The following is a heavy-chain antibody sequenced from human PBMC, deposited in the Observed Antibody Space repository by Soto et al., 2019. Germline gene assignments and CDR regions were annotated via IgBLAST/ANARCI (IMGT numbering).Heavy chain of an antibody. V-gene: IGHV3-30-3*01. CDR2: ISYDGSNK. J-gene: IGHJ4*02. Sequence: QVQLVESGGGVVQPGRSLRLSCAASGFTFSSYAMHWVRQAPGKGLEWVAVISYDGSNKYYADSVKGRFTISRDNSKNPLYLQMNSLRAEDTAVYYCARSLITIFGVVIRTSEYYFDYWGQGTLVTVSS. D-gene: IGHD3-3*01. CDR1: GFTFSSYA. CDR3: ARSLITIFGVVIRTSEYYFDY.